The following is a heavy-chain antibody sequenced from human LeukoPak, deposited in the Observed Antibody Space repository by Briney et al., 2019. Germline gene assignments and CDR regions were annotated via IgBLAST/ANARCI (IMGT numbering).Heavy chain of an antibody. V-gene: IGHV4-34*01. J-gene: IGHJ4*02. CDR2: INHSGST. CDR3: ARHRFYDSSGYGL. D-gene: IGHD3-22*01. CDR1: GGSFSGYY. Sequence: PSETLSLTCAVYGGSFSGYYWSWIRQPPGKGLEWIGEINHSGSTNYNPSLKSRVTISVDTSKNQFSLKLSSVTAADTAVYYCARHRFYDSSGYGLWGQGTLVTVSS.